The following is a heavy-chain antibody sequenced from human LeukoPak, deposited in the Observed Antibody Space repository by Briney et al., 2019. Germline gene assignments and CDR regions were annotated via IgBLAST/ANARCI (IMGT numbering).Heavy chain of an antibody. Sequence: GGSLRLSCAASGFTFRYYDMSWVRQAPGKGLEWVSTIGGSGGRTYYADSVKGRFTISRDNSKNTLYLQMNSLRAEDTAVYYCAKEKVEWELLGLDYWGQGTLVTVSS. CDR2: IGGSGGRT. CDR3: AKEKVEWELLGLDY. CDR1: GFTFRYYD. J-gene: IGHJ4*02. V-gene: IGHV3-23*01. D-gene: IGHD1-26*01.